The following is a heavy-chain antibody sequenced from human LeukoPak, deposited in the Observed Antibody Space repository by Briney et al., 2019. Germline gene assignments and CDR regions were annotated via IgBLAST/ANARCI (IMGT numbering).Heavy chain of an antibody. J-gene: IGHJ5*02. CDR2: IYHSGST. V-gene: IGHV4-38-2*02. CDR1: GYSISGGYY. Sequence: SETLSLTCTISGYSISGGYYWGWIRQPPGKGLEWIGSIYHSGSTYYNPSLKSRVTISVDTSKIQFSLKVSSVTAADTAVYYCARSPAAIAWFDPWGQGTLVTVSS. D-gene: IGHD2-2*01. CDR3: ARSPAAIAWFDP.